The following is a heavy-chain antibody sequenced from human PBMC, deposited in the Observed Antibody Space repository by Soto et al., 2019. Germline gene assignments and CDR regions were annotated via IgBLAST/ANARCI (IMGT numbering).Heavy chain of an antibody. V-gene: IGHV3-23*01. J-gene: IGHJ4*02. CDR3: AKYPPGIAAAGTGFDY. CDR2: ISGSGGST. D-gene: IGHD6-13*01. Sequence: GGSLRLSCAASGFTFSSYAMSWVRQAPGKGLEWVSAISGSGGSTYYADSVKGRFTISRDNSKKTLYLQMNSLRAEDTAVYYCAKYPPGIAAAGTGFDYWGQGTLVTVSS. CDR1: GFTFSSYA.